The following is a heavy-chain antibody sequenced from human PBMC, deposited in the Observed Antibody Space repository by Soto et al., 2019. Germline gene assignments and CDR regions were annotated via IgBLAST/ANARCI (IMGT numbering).Heavy chain of an antibody. J-gene: IGHJ5*02. CDR2: IGTQHDT. D-gene: IGHD2-8*02. Sequence: DVQLVESGGGLVQPGGSLRLSCAASGLTFSAFDMHWVRQTTGKGLEWVAAIGTQHDTYYPDSVKGRFTIPRENAKNSLYLQMYSMRAGETAVYYCARQASYWHGGGGWFDPWGQGTLVTVSS. CDR1: GLTFSAFD. CDR3: ARQASYWHGGGGWFDP. V-gene: IGHV3-13*01.